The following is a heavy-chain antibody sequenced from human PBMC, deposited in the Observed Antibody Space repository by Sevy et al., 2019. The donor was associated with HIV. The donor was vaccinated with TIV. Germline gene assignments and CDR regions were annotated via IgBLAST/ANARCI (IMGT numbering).Heavy chain of an antibody. D-gene: IGHD2-8*02. V-gene: IGHV3-74*01. CDR1: GFSFSSHW. CDR3: AREAKSVLADYYSFAMDV. Sequence: GGSLRLSCSGSGFSFSSHWMHWVRQVPGKGLLWVALSNIDGSSTHYADSVKGRFTISRDNGKDTLYLQMNSLRAEDTAVYYCAREAKSVLADYYSFAMDVWGRGTTVTVSS. CDR2: SNIDGSST. J-gene: IGHJ6*02.